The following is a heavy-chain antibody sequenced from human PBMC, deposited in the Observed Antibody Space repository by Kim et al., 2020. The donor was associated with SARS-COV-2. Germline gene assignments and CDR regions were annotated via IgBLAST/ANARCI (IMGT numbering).Heavy chain of an antibody. J-gene: IGHJ4*02. Sequence: SETLSLTCTVSGGSISSSSYYWGWIRQPPGKGLEWIGSIYYSGSTYYNPSLKSRVTISVDTSKNQFSLKLSSVTAADTAVYYCARQALSIIGWDEYDSYLYYFDYWGQGTLVTVSS. CDR3: ARQALSIIGWDEYDSYLYYFDY. V-gene: IGHV4-39*01. CDR2: IYYSGST. D-gene: IGHD3-22*01. CDR1: GGSISSSSYY.